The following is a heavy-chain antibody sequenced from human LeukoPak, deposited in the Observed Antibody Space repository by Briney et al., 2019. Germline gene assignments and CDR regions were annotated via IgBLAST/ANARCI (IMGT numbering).Heavy chain of an antibody. D-gene: IGHD2-2*01. V-gene: IGHV3-64*01. Sequence: GGSLRLSCVASGFSFSTYGMRWVRQAPGKGLEYVSGITSNGGSKYYANSVKYRFTTSRDNYKYTVYLQMGSLRPEDMAVYYCAREYCTPNRCYHWGLGYWGQGTLVTVSS. CDR3: AREYCTPNRCYHWGLGY. CDR2: ITSNGGSK. CDR1: GFSFSTYG. J-gene: IGHJ4*02.